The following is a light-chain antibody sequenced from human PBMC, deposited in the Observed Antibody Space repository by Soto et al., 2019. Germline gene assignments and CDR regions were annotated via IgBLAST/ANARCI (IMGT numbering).Light chain of an antibody. J-gene: IGKJ5*01. Sequence: DIQMTQSPSSLSASVGDRVTITCQASQNINNYLNWYQQKPGRAPKLLIYDASNLEAGVPSRFSGSASGTDFTLTISRLEPEDFAVYFCQQYSDLPMTFGQGTRLEI. CDR1: QNINNY. CDR2: DAS. CDR3: QQYSDLPMT. V-gene: IGKV1-33*01.